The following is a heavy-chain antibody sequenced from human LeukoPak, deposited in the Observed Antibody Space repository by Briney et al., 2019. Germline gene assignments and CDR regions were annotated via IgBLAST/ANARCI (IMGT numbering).Heavy chain of an antibody. CDR1: GGSFSGYY. D-gene: IGHD3-10*01. CDR3: ARRVGRYFGERAYYYNYMDV. CDR2: INHSGNT. J-gene: IGHJ6*03. Sequence: SETLSLTCAVYGGSFSGYYWSWIRQPPGKGLEWIGEINHSGNTKNNPSLKSRVTISVDTSKNQSSLKLSSVTAADTAVYYCARRVGRYFGERAYYYNYMDVWGKGTTVTVSS. V-gene: IGHV4-34*01.